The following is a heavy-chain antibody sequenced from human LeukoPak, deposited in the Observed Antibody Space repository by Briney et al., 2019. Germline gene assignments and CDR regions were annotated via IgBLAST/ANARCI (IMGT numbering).Heavy chain of an antibody. V-gene: IGHV3-30*04. CDR2: ISYDGSNK. CDR3: FVRVTAILDY. CDR1: GFTFSSYA. Sequence: GGSLRLSCAASGFTFSSYAMHWVRQAPGKGLEWVAVISYDGSNKYYADSVKGRFTISRDNSKNTLYLQMNSLRSEDTAVYYCFVRVTAILDYWGQGTLVTVSS. D-gene: IGHD2-21*02. J-gene: IGHJ4*02.